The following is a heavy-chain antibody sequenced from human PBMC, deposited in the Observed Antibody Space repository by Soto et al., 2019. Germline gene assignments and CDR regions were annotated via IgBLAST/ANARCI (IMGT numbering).Heavy chain of an antibody. CDR3: ARDGDGYSSSWYLLTRNYYYYGMDV. Sequence: GGSLRLSCAASGFTFSSYAMPWVSQAPCKGLEWLAVRSYDGSNKYYADSVKGRFTISRDNSKNTLYLQMNSLRAEDTAVYYCARDGDGYSSSWYLLTRNYYYYGMDVWGQGTTVTVSS. V-gene: IGHV3-30-3*01. J-gene: IGHJ6*01. CDR2: RSYDGSNK. CDR1: GFTFSSYA. D-gene: IGHD6-13*01.